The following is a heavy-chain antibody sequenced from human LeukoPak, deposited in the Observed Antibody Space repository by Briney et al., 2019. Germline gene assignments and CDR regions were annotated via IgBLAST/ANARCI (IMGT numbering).Heavy chain of an antibody. D-gene: IGHD5-12*01. CDR2: ITDAVGST. CDR1: GFTFSNYW. V-gene: IGHV3-23*01. J-gene: IGHJ4*02. CDR3: AKEIFSGLLYIDY. Sequence: PGGSLRLSCGASGFTFSNYWMSWVRQAPGKGLEWVSAITDAVGSTHYADSVKGRFTISSDNSKNTVYLQMNSLRPEDMAVYYCAKEIFSGLLYIDYWGQGTLVTVSS.